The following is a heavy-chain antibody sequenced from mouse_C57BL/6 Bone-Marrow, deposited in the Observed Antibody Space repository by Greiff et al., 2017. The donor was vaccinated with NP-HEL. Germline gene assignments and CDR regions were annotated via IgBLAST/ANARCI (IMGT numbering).Heavy chain of an antibody. V-gene: IGHV3-6*01. CDR1: GYSITSGYY. CDR2: ISYDGSN. D-gene: IGHD4-1*01. Sequence: EVKLQESGPGLVKPSQSLSLTCSVTGYSITSGYYWNWIRQFPGNKLEWMGYISYDGSNNYNPSLKNRISITRDTSKNQFFLKLNSVTTEDTATYYCASGTGTFDYWGQGTTLTVSS. CDR3: ASGTGTFDY. J-gene: IGHJ2*01.